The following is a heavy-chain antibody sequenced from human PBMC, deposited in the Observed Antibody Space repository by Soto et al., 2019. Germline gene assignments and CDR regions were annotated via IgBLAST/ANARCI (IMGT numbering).Heavy chain of an antibody. Sequence: ASVKVSCKASGYTFTGYYMHWVRQAPGQGLEWMGWINPNSGGTNYAQKFQGWVTMTRDTSISTAYMELSRLRSDDTAVYYCAFDEGSSWYGVVYWCPGPRVTDL. J-gene: IGHJ2*01. CDR3: AFDEGSSWYGVVYWCPGPRVTDL. D-gene: IGHD6-13*01. V-gene: IGHV1-2*04. CDR2: INPNSGGT. CDR1: GYTFTGYY.